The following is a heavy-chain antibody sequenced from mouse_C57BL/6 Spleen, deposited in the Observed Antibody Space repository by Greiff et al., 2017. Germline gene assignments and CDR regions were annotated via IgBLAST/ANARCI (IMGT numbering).Heavy chain of an antibody. CDR2: IDPANGNT. CDR3: AVYGYEDFDV. Sequence: VQLQQSVAELVRPGASVKLSCTASGFNIQNTYMHWVKQRPEQGLEWIGRIDPANGNTKYAPKFQGKATITADTSSNTAYLQLSRLTSEDTAIYYCAVYGYEDFDVWGTGNTVTVSS. CDR1: GFNIQNTY. D-gene: IGHD2-2*01. J-gene: IGHJ1*03. V-gene: IGHV14-3*01.